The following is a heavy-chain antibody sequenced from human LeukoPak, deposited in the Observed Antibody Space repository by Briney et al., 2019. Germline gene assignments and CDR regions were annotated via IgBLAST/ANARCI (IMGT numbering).Heavy chain of an antibody. CDR2: ISGSSSTI. CDR1: GFTFSTYS. D-gene: IGHD6-13*01. J-gene: IGHJ4*02. V-gene: IGHV3-48*02. CDR3: ARDHYSRNDH. Sequence: GGSLRLSCAASGFTFSTYSMTWVRQAPGKGLEWVSYISGSSSTIYYAGSVKGRFTISRDNAKNSVYLQMNSLRDEDTAVYYCARDHYSRNDHWGQGPLVTVS.